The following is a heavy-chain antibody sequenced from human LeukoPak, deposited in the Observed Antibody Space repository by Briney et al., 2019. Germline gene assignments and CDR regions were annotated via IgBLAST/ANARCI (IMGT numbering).Heavy chain of an antibody. CDR2: IYYSGST. V-gene: IGHV4-39*07. J-gene: IGHJ4*02. CDR3: AREAYDILTGYFTGVYFDY. D-gene: IGHD3-9*01. CDR1: GGSISSSSYY. Sequence: PSENLSLTCTVSGGSISSSSYYWGWIRQPPGKGLEWIGSIYYSGSTYYNPSLKSLVTISVDTSKNQFSLKLSSVTAADTAVYYCAREAYDILTGYFTGVYFDYWGQGTLVTVSS.